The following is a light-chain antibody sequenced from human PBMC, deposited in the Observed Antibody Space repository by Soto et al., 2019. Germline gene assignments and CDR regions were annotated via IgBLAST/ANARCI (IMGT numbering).Light chain of an antibody. CDR3: HQRSNWPPRIT. V-gene: IGKV3-11*01. J-gene: IGKJ5*01. CDR1: QSVSSY. CDR2: DAS. Sequence: EIVLTQSPATLSLSPGERATLSCRASQSVSSYLAWYQQKPGQAPRRLIYDASNRATGIPARFSGSGSGTDVTITISRLEPEDFAVYYCHQRSNWPPRITFGQGTRLEIK.